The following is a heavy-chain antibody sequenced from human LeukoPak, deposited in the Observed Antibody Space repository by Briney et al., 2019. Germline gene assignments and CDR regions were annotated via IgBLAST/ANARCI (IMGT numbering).Heavy chain of an antibody. CDR1: GFTFSTYS. V-gene: IGHV3-48*01. CDR3: ARGYGTWDY. CDR2: ISSSSSTI. Sequence: ETGGSLRLSCAASGFTFSTYSMTWVRQAPGMGLEWVSYISSSSSTIYYADSVKGRFTISRDNAKNSLYLQMNSLRAEDTAVYYCARGYGTWDYWGQGTLVTVSS. D-gene: IGHD2-15*01. J-gene: IGHJ4*02.